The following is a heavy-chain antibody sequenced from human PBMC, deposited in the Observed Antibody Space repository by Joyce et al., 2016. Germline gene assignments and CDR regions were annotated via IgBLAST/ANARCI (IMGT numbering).Heavy chain of an antibody. Sequence: QVQLVQSGAELKKHGASVKVSCKASGYSFTKNDINWVRQATGQGLEWRVWVNPNSGNTDYAQKFRGRVTMTRDTSTSTDYMELRSLRSEDTAIYFCARAEDTGGYYYLADWGPGTLVTVSS. CDR2: VNPNSGNT. D-gene: IGHD3-22*01. V-gene: IGHV1-8*01. CDR3: ARAEDTGGYYYLAD. CDR1: GYSFTKND. J-gene: IGHJ4*02.